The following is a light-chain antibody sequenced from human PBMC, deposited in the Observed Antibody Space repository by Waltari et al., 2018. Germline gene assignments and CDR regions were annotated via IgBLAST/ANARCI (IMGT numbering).Light chain of an antibody. Sequence: EIVLTQSPGTLSLSPGERATLSCRASQSVSSNYLAWYQQKPGQAPRLLIYGASSRVTGIPYRFSGSGSGTDFTLTISRLEPEDFAVYYCQQYGTSKFTFGPGTKVDIK. CDR1: QSVSSNY. J-gene: IGKJ3*01. CDR3: QQYGTSKFT. CDR2: GAS. V-gene: IGKV3-20*01.